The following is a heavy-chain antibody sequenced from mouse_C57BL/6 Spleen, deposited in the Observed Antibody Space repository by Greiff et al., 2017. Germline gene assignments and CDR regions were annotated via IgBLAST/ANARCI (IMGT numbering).Heavy chain of an antibody. CDR1: GYTFTSYW. CDR2: IDPSDSYT. D-gene: IGHD4-1*01. J-gene: IGHJ2*01. Sequence: QVQLKQPGAELVKPGASVKLSCKASGYTFTSYWMQWVKQRPGQGLEWIGEIDPSDSYTNYNQKFKGKATLTVDTSSSTAYMQLSSLTSEDSAVDYCARGGTGPYYCDYWGQGTTLTVSS. CDR3: ARGGTGPYYCDY. V-gene: IGHV1-50*01.